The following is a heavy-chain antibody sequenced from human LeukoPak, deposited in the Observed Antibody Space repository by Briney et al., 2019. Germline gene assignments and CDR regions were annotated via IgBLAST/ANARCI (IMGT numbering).Heavy chain of an antibody. V-gene: IGHV3-23*01. CDR2: ISGSGGST. CDR1: GFTFSSYA. J-gene: IGHJ4*02. CDR3: ARSTVGVYYDY. Sequence: GGSLRLSCAASGFTFSSYAMSWVRQAPGKGLEWVSAISGSGGSTYYADSVKGRFTISRDNSKNTLYLQMNNLRAEDTALYYCARSTVGVYYDYWGQGALVTVSS. D-gene: IGHD1-26*01.